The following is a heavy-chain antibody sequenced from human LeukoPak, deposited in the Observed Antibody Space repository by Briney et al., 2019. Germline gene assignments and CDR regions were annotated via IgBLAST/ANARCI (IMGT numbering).Heavy chain of an antibody. CDR3: ALYHYYDSSGIPDY. CDR1: GFTFSSYA. J-gene: IGHJ4*02. Sequence: HPGRSLRLSCAASGFTFSSYAMHWVRQAPGKGLVWVSRINSDGSRTSYADSVKGRFTISRDNSKNTLYLQMNSLRSEDTAVYYCALYHYYDSSGIPDYWGQGTLVTVSS. V-gene: IGHV3-74*01. CDR2: INSDGSRT. D-gene: IGHD3-22*01.